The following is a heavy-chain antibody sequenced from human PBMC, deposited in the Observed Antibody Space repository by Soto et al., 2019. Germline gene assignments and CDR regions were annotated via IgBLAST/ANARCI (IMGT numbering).Heavy chain of an antibody. CDR3: ARIMATDYEIDY. Sequence: GGSLRLSCSASGFTFGFCWTTWVRQPPGKGRDWVANIGRHGSDTHYVNSVTGRSTTPRDNAPNSLFLQMNNLRAEDTTVTFFARIMATDYEIDYWGQGTLVTVSS. CDR2: IGRHGSDT. V-gene: IGHV3-7*03. CDR1: GFTFGFCW. D-gene: IGHD3-22*01. J-gene: IGHJ4*02.